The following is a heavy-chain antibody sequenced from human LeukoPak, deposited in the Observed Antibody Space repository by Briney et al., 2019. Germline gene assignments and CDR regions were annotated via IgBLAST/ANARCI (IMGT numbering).Heavy chain of an antibody. Sequence: GGSLRLSCAASGFSFSDSYMTWIRQAPGKGLEWVSYISSSGGTIYYTDSVKGRFTISRDNAKNSLYLQMNSLRAEDTAVYYCARDPRDSSSWFYFDYWGQGTLVTVSS. D-gene: IGHD6-13*01. CDR2: ISSSGGTI. J-gene: IGHJ4*02. V-gene: IGHV3-11*01. CDR3: ARDPRDSSSWFYFDY. CDR1: GFSFSDSY.